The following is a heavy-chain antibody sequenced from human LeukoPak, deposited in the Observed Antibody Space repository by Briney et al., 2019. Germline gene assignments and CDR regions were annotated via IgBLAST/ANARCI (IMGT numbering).Heavy chain of an antibody. D-gene: IGHD7-27*01. V-gene: IGHV3-15*01. CDR1: GFTFSSYA. J-gene: IGHJ4*02. Sequence: KPGGSLRLSCAASGFTFSSYAMSWVRQAPGKGLEWVGHIKSKTDGGTTDYAAPVKGRFIISRDDSRNTLYLQMNSLITEDTAVYYCCTEYWGAFNYWGQGSLVTVSS. CDR2: IKSKTDGGTT. CDR3: CTEYWGAFNY.